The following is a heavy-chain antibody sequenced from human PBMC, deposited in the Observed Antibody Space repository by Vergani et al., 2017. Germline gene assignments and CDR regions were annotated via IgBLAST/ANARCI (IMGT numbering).Heavy chain of an antibody. Sequence: QVQLQESGPGLVKPSETLSLTCAVSGYSISSGYYWGWIRQPPGKGLEWLGSIYHSGSTYYNPSLKSRVTISVDTSKNQFSLKLSSVTAADPAVYYCARPGSSSWYQVSWYFDLWGRGTLVTVSS. V-gene: IGHV4-38-2*01. CDR2: IYHSGST. J-gene: IGHJ2*01. D-gene: IGHD6-13*01. CDR1: GYSISSGYY. CDR3: ARPGSSSWYQVSWYFDL.